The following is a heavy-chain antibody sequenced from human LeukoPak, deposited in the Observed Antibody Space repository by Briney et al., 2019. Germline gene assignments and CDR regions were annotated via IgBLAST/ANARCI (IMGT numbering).Heavy chain of an antibody. CDR3: ARDHTTAAGSFDY. CDR1: GFTVSSNY. J-gene: IGHJ4*02. Sequence: GGSLRLSCAASGFTVSSNYMSCVRQAPGKGLEWVSVIYSGGSTYYADSVKGRFTISRDNSKNTLYLQMNSLRAEDTAVYYCARDHTTAAGSFDYWGQGTLVTVSS. CDR2: IYSGGST. D-gene: IGHD6-13*01. V-gene: IGHV3-53*01.